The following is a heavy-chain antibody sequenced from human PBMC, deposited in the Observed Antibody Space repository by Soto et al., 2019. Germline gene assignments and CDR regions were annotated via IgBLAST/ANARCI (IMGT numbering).Heavy chain of an antibody. CDR3: TGNYDFWSGADYYYYGMDV. CDR1: GFTFSGSA. J-gene: IGHJ6*02. D-gene: IGHD3-3*01. V-gene: IGHV3-73*01. Sequence: GGSLRLSCAACGFTFSGSAMHWVRQASGKGLEWVGRIRSKANSYATAYAASVKGRFTISRDDSKNTAYLQMNSLKTEDTAVYYCTGNYDFWSGADYYYYGMDVWGQGTTVTVSS. CDR2: IRSKANSYAT.